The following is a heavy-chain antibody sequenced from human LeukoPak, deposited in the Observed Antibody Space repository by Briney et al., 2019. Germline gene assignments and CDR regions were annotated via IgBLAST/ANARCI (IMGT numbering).Heavy chain of an antibody. CDR1: GGSISSGGYY. CDR3: ARGHSSVVTAIPYYFDY. V-gene: IGHV4-30-2*01. D-gene: IGHD2-21*02. J-gene: IGHJ4*02. Sequence: SQTLSLTCTVSGGSISSGGYYWSWIRQPPGKGLEWIGYIYHSGSTYYNPSLRSRVTISVDTSKNQVSLRVNSVTAADTAVYYCARGHSSVVTAIPYYFDYWGRGTLVTVSS. CDR2: IYHSGST.